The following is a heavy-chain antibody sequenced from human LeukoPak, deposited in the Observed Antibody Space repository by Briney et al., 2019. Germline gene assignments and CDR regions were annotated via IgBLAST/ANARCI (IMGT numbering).Heavy chain of an antibody. J-gene: IGHJ4*02. CDR3: ARGGVRRGYYDY. CDR2: ITWNSGKI. V-gene: IGHV3-9*01. Sequence: GGSLRLSCVASGFTFDDYAMHWVRQAPGKGLEWVSGITWNSGKIAYGDSVKGRFTISRDNAKNSLYLQMNSLRTEDTAIYYCARGGVRRGYYDYWGQGTLVTVSS. D-gene: IGHD1-14*01. CDR1: GFTFDDYA.